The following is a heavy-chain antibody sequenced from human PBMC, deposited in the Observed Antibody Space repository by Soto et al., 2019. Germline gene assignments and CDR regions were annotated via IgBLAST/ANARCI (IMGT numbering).Heavy chain of an antibody. D-gene: IGHD2-2*01. V-gene: IGHV3-74*01. CDR1: GFTFSSYW. Sequence: EVQLVESGGGLVQPGGSLRLSCAASGFTFSSYWMHWVRQAPGKGLVWVSRLNSDGSSTSYADSVKGRFTISRDNAKNTLDLQMNSLRAEDTAVYYCARGYCSSTSRGNYFDYWGQGTLVTVSS. J-gene: IGHJ4*02. CDR3: ARGYCSSTSRGNYFDY. CDR2: LNSDGSST.